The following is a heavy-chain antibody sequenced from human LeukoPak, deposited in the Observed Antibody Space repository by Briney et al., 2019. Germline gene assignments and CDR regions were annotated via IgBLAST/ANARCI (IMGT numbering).Heavy chain of an antibody. V-gene: IGHV3-33*01. CDR1: GFTFSSYG. Sequence: GGSLRLSCAASGFTFSSYGMHWVRQAPGKGLEWVAVIWYDGSNKYYADSVKGRFTISRDNSKNTLYLQMNSLRAEDTAVYYCAREGSDIVVVPAAAPAFVGDNWFDPWGQGTLVTVSS. CDR3: AREGSDIVVVPAAAPAFVGDNWFDP. CDR2: IWYDGSNK. D-gene: IGHD2-2*01. J-gene: IGHJ5*02.